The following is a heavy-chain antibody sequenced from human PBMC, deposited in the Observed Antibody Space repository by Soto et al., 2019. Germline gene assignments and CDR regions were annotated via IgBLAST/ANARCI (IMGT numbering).Heavy chain of an antibody. CDR1: DESVTSPGNY. V-gene: IGHV4-31*11. J-gene: IGHJ5*02. CDR3: ARVPTTVTHPKSPFLVDRDVKDESFAP. CDR2: ISSGGSP. D-gene: IGHD4-17*01. Sequence: VQLQESGPGLVKPSQTLSLTCDVSDESVTSPGNYWNWIRQRPDTGLEWIGYISSGGSPFYNPSLKGRFSISLDTSKNVISLALRSVTAADTAVYYCARVPTTVTHPKSPFLVDRDVKDESFAPWGQGTLVIVSS.